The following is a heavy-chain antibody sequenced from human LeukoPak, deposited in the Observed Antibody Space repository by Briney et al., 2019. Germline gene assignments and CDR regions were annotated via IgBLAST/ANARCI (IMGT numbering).Heavy chain of an antibody. CDR2: IYSGGST. J-gene: IGHJ3*02. CDR1: GVTFSNYA. CDR3: ARYDDDGGNYDGFDI. V-gene: IGHV3-53*01. Sequence: GGSLRLSCAASGVTFSNYAMSWVRQAPGKGLKWVSAIYSGGSTYYTDSVKGRFTISRDNSKNTLYLQMNSLRAEDTAVYYCARYDDDGGNYDGFDIWGRGTMVTVSS. D-gene: IGHD4-23*01.